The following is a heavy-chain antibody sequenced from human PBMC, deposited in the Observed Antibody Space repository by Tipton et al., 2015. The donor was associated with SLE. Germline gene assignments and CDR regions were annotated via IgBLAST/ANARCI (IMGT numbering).Heavy chain of an antibody. J-gene: IGHJ6*02. CDR1: GGSIGSHY. CDR3: ARDTAMVRYYYGMDV. Sequence: TLSLTCTVSGGSIGSHYWSWIRQPPGKGLEWIGYIYYSGSTNYNPSLKSRVTISVDTSKNQFSLKLSSVTAADTAVYYCARDTAMVRYYYGMDVWGQGTTVTVSS. D-gene: IGHD5-18*01. V-gene: IGHV4-59*11. CDR2: IYYSGST.